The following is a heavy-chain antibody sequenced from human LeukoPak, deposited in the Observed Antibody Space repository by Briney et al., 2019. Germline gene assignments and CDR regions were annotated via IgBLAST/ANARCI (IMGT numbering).Heavy chain of an antibody. V-gene: IGHV3-74*01. D-gene: IGHD3-10*01. CDR2: INSDGSST. CDR1: GFTFSSYW. J-gene: IGHJ4*02. CDR3: ARDYYYGSGSYGY. Sequence: GGSLRLSCAASGFTFSSYWMHWVRQAPGKRLVWVSRINSDGSSTSYADSVKGRFTISRDNAKNTLYLQMNSLRAEDTAVYYCARDYYYGSGSYGYWGQGTLVTVSS.